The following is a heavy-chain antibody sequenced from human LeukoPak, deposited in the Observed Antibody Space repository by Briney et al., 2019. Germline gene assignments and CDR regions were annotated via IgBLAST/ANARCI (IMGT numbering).Heavy chain of an antibody. D-gene: IGHD1-1*01. V-gene: IGHV3-48*04. CDR3: TEHLTENGAFEI. CDR1: GFIFSRHS. CDR2: ISSTSSTI. Sequence: GGSLRLSCAASGFIFSRHSMNWVRQAPGKGLEWVSYISSTSSTIYYADSVKGRFTISRDNAKNSLYLQMNSLRTEDTAVYYCTEHLTENGAFEIWGQGTMVTVSS. J-gene: IGHJ3*02.